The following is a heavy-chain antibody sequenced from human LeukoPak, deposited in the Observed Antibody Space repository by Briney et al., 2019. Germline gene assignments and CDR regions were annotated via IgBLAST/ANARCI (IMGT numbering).Heavy chain of an antibody. CDR2: ISGSGGST. J-gene: IGHJ4*02. CDR3: ARGKGIAVSSFDY. V-gene: IGHV3-23*01. D-gene: IGHD6-19*01. CDR1: GFTFSSYA. Sequence: GGSMRLSCAASGFTFSSYAMSWDRQAPGEGLEWVSGISGSGGSTYYADSVKGRFTISRDNSKNTLSLQMNSLRAEDTALYYCARGKGIAVSSFDYWGQGTLVTVSS.